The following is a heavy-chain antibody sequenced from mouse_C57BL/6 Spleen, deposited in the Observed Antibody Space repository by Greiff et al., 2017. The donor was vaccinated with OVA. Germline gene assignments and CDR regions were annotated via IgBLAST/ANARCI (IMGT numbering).Heavy chain of an antibody. CDR1: GYTFTSYW. J-gene: IGHJ1*03. D-gene: IGHD1-1*01. V-gene: IGHV1-69*01. Sequence: QVQLQQPGAELVMPGASVKLSCTASGYTFTSYWMHWVQQRPGQGLEWIGEIDPSDSYTNYNQKFKGKSTLTVDKSSSTAYMQLSSLTSEDSAVYYCARRGYYGSSYYWYFDGWGTGTTVTVSS. CDR3: ARRGYYGSSYYWYFDG. CDR2: IDPSDSYT.